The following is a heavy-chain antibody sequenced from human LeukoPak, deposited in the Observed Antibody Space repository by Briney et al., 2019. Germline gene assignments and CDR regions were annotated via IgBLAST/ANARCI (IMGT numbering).Heavy chain of an antibody. CDR2: ISYDGSNK. CDR1: GFTFSSYA. D-gene: IGHD2-2*01. CDR3: ARVARHQLLNDY. J-gene: IGHJ4*02. V-gene: IGHV3-30*04. Sequence: GGSLRLSCAASGFTFSSYAMHWVRQAPGKGLEWVAVISYDGSNKYYADSVKGRFTISRDNSKNTLYLQMNSLRAEDTAVYHCARVARHQLLNDYWGQGTLVTVSS.